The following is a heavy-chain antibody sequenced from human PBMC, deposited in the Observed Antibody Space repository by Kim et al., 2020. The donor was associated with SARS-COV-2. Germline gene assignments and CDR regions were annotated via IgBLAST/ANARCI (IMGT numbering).Heavy chain of an antibody. Sequence: GESLKISCKGSGYSFTSYWISWVRQMPGKGLEWMGRIDPSDSYTNYSPSFQGHVTISADKSISTAYLQWSSLKASDTAMYYCARRDTAMGTGPYGMDVWGQGTTVTVSS. V-gene: IGHV5-10-1*01. J-gene: IGHJ6*02. CDR2: IDPSDSYT. CDR3: ARRDTAMGTGPYGMDV. D-gene: IGHD5-18*01. CDR1: GYSFTSYW.